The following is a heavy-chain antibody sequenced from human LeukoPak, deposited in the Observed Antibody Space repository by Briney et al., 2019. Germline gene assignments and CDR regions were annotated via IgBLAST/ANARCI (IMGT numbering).Heavy chain of an antibody. V-gene: IGHV1-46*01. Sequence: GASVKVSCKASGYTFTSYYMHWVRQAPGQGLEWMGIINPSGGSTSYAQKFQGRVTMTRDMSTSTVCMELSSLRSEDTAVYYCARVGYCSSTSCPGFGYWGQGTLVTVSS. D-gene: IGHD2-2*01. CDR2: INPSGGST. CDR1: GYTFTSYY. CDR3: ARVGYCSSTSCPGFGY. J-gene: IGHJ4*02.